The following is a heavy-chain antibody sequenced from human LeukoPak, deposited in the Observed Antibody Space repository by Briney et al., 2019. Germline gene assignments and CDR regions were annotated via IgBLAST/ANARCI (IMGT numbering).Heavy chain of an antibody. Sequence: AASVKVSCKVSGYTLTELSMHWVRQAPGKGLEWMGGFDPEDGETIYAQKFQGRVTMTEDTSTDTAYMELSSLRSEDTAVYYCARGGGPKHCSSTSCYGFFDYWGQGTLVTVSS. D-gene: IGHD2-2*01. V-gene: IGHV1-24*01. CDR1: GYTLTELS. CDR2: FDPEDGET. J-gene: IGHJ4*02. CDR3: ARGGGPKHCSSTSCYGFFDY.